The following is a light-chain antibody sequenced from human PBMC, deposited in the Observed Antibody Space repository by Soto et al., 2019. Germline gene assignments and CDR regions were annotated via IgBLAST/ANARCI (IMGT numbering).Light chain of an antibody. CDR1: SSNIGNNY. CDR2: ENN. CDR3: GTWDSSLSAGFYV. J-gene: IGLJ1*01. V-gene: IGLV1-51*02. Sequence: QSVLTQPPSGSAVPGQKVTISCSGSSSNIGNNYVSWYQQLPGTAPKLLIYENNKRPSGIPDRFSGSKSGTSATLGITGLQTGDEADYYCGTWDSSLSAGFYVFGTGTKVTVL.